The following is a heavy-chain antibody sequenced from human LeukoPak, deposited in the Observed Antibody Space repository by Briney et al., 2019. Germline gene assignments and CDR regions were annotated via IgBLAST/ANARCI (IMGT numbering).Heavy chain of an antibody. D-gene: IGHD1-7*01. V-gene: IGHV4-39*01. CDR1: GGSVSSSSSY. CDR3: VRQNSDYYYYYLDV. CDR2: VYYSGTT. J-gene: IGHJ6*03. Sequence: SETLSLTCTVSGGSVSSSSSYWAWIRQPPGRGLEWIGSVYYSGTTYYNTSLESRVTISEDTSRNRFSLMLSSVTDADTAVYYCVRQNSDYYYYYLDVWGEGTTVIVSS.